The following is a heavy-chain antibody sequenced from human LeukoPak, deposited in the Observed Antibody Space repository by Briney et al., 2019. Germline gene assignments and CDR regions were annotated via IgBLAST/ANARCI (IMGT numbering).Heavy chain of an antibody. CDR1: GFTFCSYA. J-gene: IGHJ4*02. D-gene: IGHD6-13*01. CDR2: IFGSGGST. CDR3: AKTTTGYNY. Sequence: GGSLRLSCAASGFTFCSYAMYWVRQAPGKGLEWVSGIFGSGGSTHYADSVKGRFTISRDNSKNTVYLQMNSLRAEDTAVYYCAKTTTGYNYGGQGTLVTVSS. V-gene: IGHV3-23*01.